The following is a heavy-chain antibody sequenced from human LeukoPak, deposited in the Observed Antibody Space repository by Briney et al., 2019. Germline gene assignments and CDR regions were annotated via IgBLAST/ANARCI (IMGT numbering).Heavy chain of an antibody. CDR2: ISSSSSYI. J-gene: IGHJ6*03. Sequence: GGSLRLSCAASGFTFSSYSMNWVRQAPGKGLEWVSSISSSSSYIYYADSVKGRFTISRDNAKNSLYLQMNSLRAEDTAVYYCARDLNDFWSGYYTGYYYYMDVWGKGTTVTVSS. CDR1: GFTFSSYS. CDR3: ARDLNDFWSGYYTGYYYYMDV. V-gene: IGHV3-21*04. D-gene: IGHD3-3*01.